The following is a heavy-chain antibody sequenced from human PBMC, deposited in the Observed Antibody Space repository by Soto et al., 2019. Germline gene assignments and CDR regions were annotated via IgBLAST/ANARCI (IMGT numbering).Heavy chain of an antibody. CDR1: GGTFSSYA. CDR3: ARVRSSWYGTFDY. V-gene: IGHV1-69*13. CDR2: IIPIFGTA. D-gene: IGHD6-13*01. J-gene: IGHJ4*02. Sequence: SVKVSCKASGGTFSSYAISWVREAPGQGLEWMGGIIPIFGTANYAQKFQGRVTITADESTSTAYMELSSLRSEDTAVYYCARVRSSWYGTFDYWGQGTLVTVSS.